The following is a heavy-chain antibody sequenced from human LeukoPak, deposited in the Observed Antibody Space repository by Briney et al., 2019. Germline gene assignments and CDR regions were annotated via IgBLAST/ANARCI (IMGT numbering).Heavy chain of an antibody. CDR3: ARGYWDCNSTSCYPKYYYYYGMDV. J-gene: IGHJ6*02. V-gene: IGHV1-18*01. Sequence: ASVKVSCKASGYTFTSYGISWVRQAPGQGLEWMGWISAYNGNTNYAQKLQGRVTMTTDTSTSTAYMELRSLRSDDTAVYYCARGYWDCNSTSCYPKYYYYYGMDVWGQGTTVTVSS. CDR1: GYTFTSYG. D-gene: IGHD2-2*01. CDR2: ISAYNGNT.